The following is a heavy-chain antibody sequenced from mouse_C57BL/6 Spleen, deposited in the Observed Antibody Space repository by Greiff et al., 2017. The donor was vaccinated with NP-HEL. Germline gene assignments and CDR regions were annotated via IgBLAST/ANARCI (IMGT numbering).Heavy chain of an antibody. Sequence: QVQLQQSGAELVRPGTSLKVSCKASGYAFTNYLIEWVKQRPGQGLEWIGVINPGSGGTNYNEKFKGKATLTADKSSSTAYMQLSSLTSEDSAVYFCARDRWADYWGQGTTLTVSS. V-gene: IGHV1-54*01. CDR2: INPGSGGT. D-gene: IGHD4-1*01. J-gene: IGHJ2*01. CDR3: ARDRWADY. CDR1: GYAFTNYL.